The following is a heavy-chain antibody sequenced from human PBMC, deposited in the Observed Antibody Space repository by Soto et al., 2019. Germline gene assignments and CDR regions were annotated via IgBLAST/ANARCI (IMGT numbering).Heavy chain of an antibody. V-gene: IGHV4-59*01. CDR1: GGSISSYY. CDR2: IYYSGST. Sequence: QVQLQESGPGLVKPSETLSLTCSVSGGSISSYYWSWIRQPPGKGLEWIGYIYYSGSTNYNPSLTSRVTLSLDTSKNPFSLKLSSVTAADTAVYYCARRYGGDFDYWGQGTLVTVSS. D-gene: IGHD3-16*01. CDR3: ARRYGGDFDY. J-gene: IGHJ4*01.